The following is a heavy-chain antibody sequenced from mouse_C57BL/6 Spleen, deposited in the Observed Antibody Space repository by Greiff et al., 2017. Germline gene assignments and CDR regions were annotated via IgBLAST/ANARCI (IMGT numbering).Heavy chain of an antibody. Sequence: QVQLQQPGAELVKPGASVKLSCKASGYTFTSYWMHWVKQRPGRGLAWIGRIDPNSGGTKYNEKFKGKATLTVDTSSSTAYMELHSLTSEDSAVYFCARCDYDRAMDYWGQGTSVTVSS. D-gene: IGHD2-4*01. CDR1: GYTFTSYW. J-gene: IGHJ4*01. CDR2: IDPNSGGT. V-gene: IGHV1-62-3*01. CDR3: ARCDYDRAMDY.